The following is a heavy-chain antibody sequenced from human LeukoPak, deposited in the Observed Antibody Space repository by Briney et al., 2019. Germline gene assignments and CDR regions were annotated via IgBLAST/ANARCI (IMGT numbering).Heavy chain of an antibody. J-gene: IGHJ4*02. CDR3: AKDWDPGYYDSSGSYPDY. D-gene: IGHD3-22*01. Sequence: GRSLRLSCAASGFTFSSNGIHWVRQAPGKGPEWVAVISYDGTNKYYADSVKGRFTISRDNSKKTLYLQMSSLRAEDAAVYYCAKDWDPGYYDSSGSYPDYWGQGTLVTVSS. CDR2: ISYDGTNK. CDR1: GFTFSSNG. V-gene: IGHV3-30*18.